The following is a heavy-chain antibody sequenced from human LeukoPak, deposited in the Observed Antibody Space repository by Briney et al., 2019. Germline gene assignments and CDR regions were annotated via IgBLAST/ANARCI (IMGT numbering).Heavy chain of an antibody. D-gene: IGHD3-16*01. Sequence: PGRSLRLSCAASEFTFSSFAMSWVRQAPGKGLEWVAYIRGGGAGRLYADSVKGRFTVSRDNSKSTLYLQMNSLRVGDTAVYYCAKCAQSYGNDAFDMWGPGTMVTVSS. J-gene: IGHJ3*02. V-gene: IGHV3-23*01. CDR2: IRGGGAGR. CDR3: AKCAQSYGNDAFDM. CDR1: EFTFSSFA.